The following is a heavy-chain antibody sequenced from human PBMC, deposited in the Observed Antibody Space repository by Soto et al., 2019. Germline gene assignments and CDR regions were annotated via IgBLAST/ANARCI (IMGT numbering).Heavy chain of an antibody. V-gene: IGHV4-30-4*01. CDR2: IFDSGTT. CDR3: ARGPSGDKVHY. CDR1: GGSITSDYSC. J-gene: IGHJ4*02. Sequence: SETLSLTCTGSGGSITSDYSCWSWIRQPPGEGLEWIGHIFDSGTTYTNPSLRSQVAISLDTSKNHFSLTLSSVTAADTAVYYCARGPSGDKVHYWGQGDLVTVSS. D-gene: IGHD7-27*01.